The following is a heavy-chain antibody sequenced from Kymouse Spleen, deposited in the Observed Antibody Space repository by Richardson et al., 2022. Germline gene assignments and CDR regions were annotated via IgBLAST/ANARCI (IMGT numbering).Heavy chain of an antibody. CDR2: ISWDGGST. D-gene: IGHD3-10*01. V-gene: IGHV3-43*01. Sequence: EVQLVESGGVVVQPGGSLRLSCAASGFTFDDYTMHWVRQAPGKGLEWVSLISWDGGSTYYADSVKGRFTISRDNSKNSLYLQMNSLRTEDTALYYCAKDSYYGSGTNFYYYYYYGMDVWGQGTTVTVSS. CDR1: GFTFDDYT. CDR3: AKDSYYGSGTNFYYYYYYGMDV. J-gene: IGHJ6*02.